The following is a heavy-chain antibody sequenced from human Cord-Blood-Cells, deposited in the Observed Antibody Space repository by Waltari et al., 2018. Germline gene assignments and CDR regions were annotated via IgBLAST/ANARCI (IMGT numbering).Heavy chain of an antibody. V-gene: IGHV1-2*02. CDR2: INPNSGGT. CDR1: GYTFTGYS. CDR3: ARDGTRVGDAFDI. J-gene: IGHJ3*02. D-gene: IGHD1-1*01. Sequence: QVQLVQSGAAVKKPGASVKLSCKASGYTFTGYSLHLFLQAPGQGLEWMGWINPNSGGTNYAQKFQGRVTMTRDTSISTAYMELSRLRSDDTAVYYCARDGTRVGDAFDIWGQGTMVTVSS.